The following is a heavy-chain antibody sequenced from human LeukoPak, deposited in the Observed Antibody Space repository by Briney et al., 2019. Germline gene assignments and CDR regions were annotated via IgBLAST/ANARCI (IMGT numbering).Heavy chain of an antibody. Sequence: GGSLRLSCAASGFTFSSYWMNWVRQVPGKGLVWVSRIASDGNNRDYADSVKGRFTISRDNAKNTLYLQMNSLRVEDTAVYYCARGQPHGNDYWGQGTLVTVSS. J-gene: IGHJ4*02. CDR2: IASDGNNR. V-gene: IGHV3-74*01. CDR3: ARGQPHGNDY. CDR1: GFTFSSYW. D-gene: IGHD4-23*01.